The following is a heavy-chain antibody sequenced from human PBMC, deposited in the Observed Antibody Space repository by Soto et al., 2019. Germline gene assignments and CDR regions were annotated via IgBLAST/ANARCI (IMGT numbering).Heavy chain of an antibody. D-gene: IGHD2-15*01. CDR2: ISSSSSYI. V-gene: IGHV3-21*01. Sequence: EVQLVESGGGLVKPGGSLRLSCAASGFTFSSYSMNWVRQAPGKGLEWVSSISSSSSYIYYADSVKGRFTISRDNAKNSLYLKMNSLRAEDTAVYYCARDRKHPPALDGWSGPYYYCGMDVWGQGTTVTVSS. CDR3: ARDRKHPPALDGWSGPYYYCGMDV. CDR1: GFTFSSYS. J-gene: IGHJ6*02.